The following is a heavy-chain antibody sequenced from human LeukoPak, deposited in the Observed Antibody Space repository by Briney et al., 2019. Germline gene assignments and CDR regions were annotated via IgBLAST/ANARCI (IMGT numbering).Heavy chain of an antibody. J-gene: IGHJ4*02. CDR1: GYTFTGYY. Sequence: ASVKVSCTASGYTFTGYYLHWVRQAPGQGLEWMGWINPKSGGTNYAQKFQGRVTMTRDTSISTAYMELSRLKSDDTAVYYCARGQYCSGGSCFLDYWGQGTLVTVSS. D-gene: IGHD2-15*01. CDR2: INPKSGGT. CDR3: ARGQYCSGGSCFLDY. V-gene: IGHV1-2*02.